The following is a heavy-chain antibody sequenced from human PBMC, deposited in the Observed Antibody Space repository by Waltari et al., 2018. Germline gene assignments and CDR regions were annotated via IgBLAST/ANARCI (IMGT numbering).Heavy chain of an antibody. V-gene: IGHV1-69*02. CDR1: GGTFSSYS. J-gene: IGHJ4*02. D-gene: IGHD5-18*01. Sequence: QVQLVQSGAEVKKPGSSVKVSCKASGGTFSSYSIRWVRQAPGQGLEWMGRIIPCLGLANYAQKLQGRLTITADKSTSTAYMELSSLRSEDTAVYYCARSGDRAMVVDYWGQGTLVTVSS. CDR3: ARSGDRAMVVDY. CDR2: IIPCLGLA.